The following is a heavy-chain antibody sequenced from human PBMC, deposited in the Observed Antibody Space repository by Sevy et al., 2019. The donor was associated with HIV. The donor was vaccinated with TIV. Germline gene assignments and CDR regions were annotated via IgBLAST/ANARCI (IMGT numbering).Heavy chain of an antibody. CDR1: GFIFSGYS. J-gene: IGHJ4*02. D-gene: IGHD6-25*01. V-gene: IGHV3-48*02. Sequence: GGSLRLSCAVSGFIFSGYSMNWDRQAPGKGLEWVSYISSSSDIIYYADSVKGRFTISRDNARNSLYLQMNSLRDEDTAVYYCARTIAAAETFDYWGQGALVTVSS. CDR3: ARTIAAAETFDY. CDR2: ISSSSDII.